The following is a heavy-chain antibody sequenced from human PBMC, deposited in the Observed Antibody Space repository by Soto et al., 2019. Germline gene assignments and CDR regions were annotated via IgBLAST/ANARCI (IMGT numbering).Heavy chain of an antibody. J-gene: IGHJ4*02. CDR3: ARSTRARGVIPSTTDFDY. CDR1: GYTFTSYY. CDR2: INPSGGST. D-gene: IGHD3-10*01. V-gene: IGHV1-46*01. Sequence: ASVKVSCKASGYTFTSYYMHWVRQAPGQGLEWMGIINPSGGSTSYAQKFQGRVTMTRDTSTSTVYMELSSLRSEETAVYYCARSTRARGVIPSTTDFDYWGQGTLVTVSS.